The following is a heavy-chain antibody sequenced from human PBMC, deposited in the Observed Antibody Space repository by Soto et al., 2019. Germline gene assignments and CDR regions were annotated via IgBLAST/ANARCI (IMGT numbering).Heavy chain of an antibody. Sequence: PGESLKISCKGSGYSFTSYWIGWVSQMPGKGLEWMGIIYPGDSDTRYSPSFQGQVTISADKSISTAYLQWSSLKASDTAMYYCARRRAAAGTWFDPWGQGTLVTVSS. J-gene: IGHJ5*02. CDR3: ARRRAAAGTWFDP. CDR1: GYSFTSYW. V-gene: IGHV5-51*01. CDR2: IYPGDSDT. D-gene: IGHD6-13*01.